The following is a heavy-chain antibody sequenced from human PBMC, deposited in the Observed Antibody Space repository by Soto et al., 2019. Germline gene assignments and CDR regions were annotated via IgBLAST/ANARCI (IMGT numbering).Heavy chain of an antibody. V-gene: IGHV3-73*01. J-gene: IGHJ4*01. Sequence: GGSLRLSCAASGFTFSDSAMHWVRQASGKGLEWVGRIRNKGNNYATAYTASVKGGFTISRDDSKNTVYLQMNSLKIDDTAVYYCTSRRDWTAVDPLDYWGQGTLVTVSS. CDR2: IRNKGNNYAT. D-gene: IGHD5-18*01. CDR3: TSRRDWTAVDPLDY. CDR1: GFTFSDSA.